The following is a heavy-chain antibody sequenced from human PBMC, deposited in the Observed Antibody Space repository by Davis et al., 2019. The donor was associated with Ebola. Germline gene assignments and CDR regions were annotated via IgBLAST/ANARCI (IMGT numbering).Heavy chain of an antibody. J-gene: IGHJ5*02. CDR1: GGSISSYY. CDR2: IYYSGST. CDR3: ARDRYYYGSGSLGALDP. V-gene: IGHV4-59*01. D-gene: IGHD3-10*01. Sequence: GSLRLSCTVSGGSISSYYWRWIRQPPGKGLEWIGYIYYSGSTNYNPSLKSRVTISVDTSKNQFSLKLSSVTAADTAVYYCARDRYYYGSGSLGALDPWGQGTLVTVSS.